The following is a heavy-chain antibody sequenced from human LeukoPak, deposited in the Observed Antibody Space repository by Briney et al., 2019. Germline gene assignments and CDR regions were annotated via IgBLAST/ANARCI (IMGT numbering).Heavy chain of an antibody. J-gene: IGHJ4*02. CDR3: ARGRVATIALSY. CDR2: INGGNGNT. V-gene: IGHV1-3*01. D-gene: IGHD5-12*01. Sequence: ASVKVSGKASGYTFTTYAMHWVRQAPGQRLEWMAWINGGNGNTKYSQKFQGRVIITRDTSASTVYMELSSLRSEDTAVYYCARGRVATIALSYWGQGTLVTVSS. CDR1: GYTFTTYA.